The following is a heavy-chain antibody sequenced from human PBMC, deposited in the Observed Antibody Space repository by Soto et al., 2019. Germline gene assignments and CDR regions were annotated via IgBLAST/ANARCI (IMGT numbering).Heavy chain of an antibody. V-gene: IGHV3-53*01. CDR3: ARGLGREYHDNRNYFHLDY. CDR1: GFTVNSNY. CDR2: LYPDGRA. D-gene: IGHD1-20*01. Sequence: GESLKISCAASGFTVNSNYLTWVRQAPGKGLKWVSVLYPDGRADYADSVQGRFSISTDNSENSVYLQMNTLRAEDTAVYYCARGLGREYHDNRNYFHLDYWGQGTLVTVSS. J-gene: IGHJ4*02.